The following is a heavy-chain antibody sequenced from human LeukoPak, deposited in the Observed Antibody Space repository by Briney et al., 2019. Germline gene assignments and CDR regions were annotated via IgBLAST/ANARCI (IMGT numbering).Heavy chain of an antibody. CDR3: ARAQGENLITMIVPSAFDI. D-gene: IGHD3-22*01. V-gene: IGHV1-46*01. Sequence: ASVKVSCKASGYTFTAYHMHWVRQAPGQGLEWMGIINPNDGSTNYAQKFQGRVTITADESTSTAYMELSSLRSEDTAVYYCARAQGENLITMIVPSAFDIWGQGTMVTVSS. CDR2: INPNDGST. J-gene: IGHJ3*02. CDR1: GYTFTAYH.